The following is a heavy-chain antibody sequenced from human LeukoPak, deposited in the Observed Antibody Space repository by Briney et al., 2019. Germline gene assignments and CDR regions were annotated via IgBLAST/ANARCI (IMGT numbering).Heavy chain of an antibody. J-gene: IGHJ3*02. Sequence: PGGSLRLSCAASGFTFSSYGMHWVRQAPGKGLEWVAVISYDGSNKYYADSVKGRFTISRDNSKNTLYLQMNSLRAEDTAVYYCAREGSDIVVVVAAPGDAFDIWGQGTMVTVSS. CDR2: ISYDGSNK. V-gene: IGHV3-30*03. D-gene: IGHD2-15*01. CDR3: AREGSDIVVVVAAPGDAFDI. CDR1: GFTFSSYG.